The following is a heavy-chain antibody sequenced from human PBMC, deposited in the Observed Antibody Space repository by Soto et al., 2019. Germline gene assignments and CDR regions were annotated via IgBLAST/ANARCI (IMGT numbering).Heavy chain of an antibody. D-gene: IGHD4-17*01. V-gene: IGHV3-30-3*01. CDR1: GFTFSSYA. J-gene: IGHJ6*02. CDR3: ARDDLNDYGDYGHVGYYYGMDV. CDR2: ISYDGSNK. Sequence: QVQLVESGGGVVQPGRSLRLSCAASGFTFSSYAMHWVRQAPGKGLEWVAVISYDGSNKYYADSVKGRFTISRDNYKNTLYLQMNSLRAEDTAVYYCARDDLNDYGDYGHVGYYYGMDVWGQGTTVTVSS.